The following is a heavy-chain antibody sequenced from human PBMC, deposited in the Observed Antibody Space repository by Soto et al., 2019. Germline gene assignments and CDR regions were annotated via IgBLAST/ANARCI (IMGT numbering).Heavy chain of an antibody. CDR2: IYYSGST. D-gene: IGHD2-21*02. J-gene: IGHJ4*02. V-gene: IGHV4-59*11. CDR3: ARVLHRGNSQQYYFEY. CDR1: GGSMSSHY. Sequence: PSETLSLTCTVSGGSMSSHYWSWIRQPPGKGLEWIGYIYYSGSTNYNPSLQSRATISVDTSKNQFSLKLSSVTTADTAVYYCARVLHRGNSQQYYFEYWGQGTLVTVSS.